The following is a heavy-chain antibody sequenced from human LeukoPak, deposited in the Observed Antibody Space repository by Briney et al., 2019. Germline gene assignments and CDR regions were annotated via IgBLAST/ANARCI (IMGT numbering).Heavy chain of an antibody. D-gene: IGHD3-10*01. J-gene: IGHJ4*02. CDR3: ARSSYGAGSKPYWVDY. V-gene: IGHV4-39*01. CDR2: YSGST. CDR1: GGSISSSSYY. Sequence: PSETLSLTCTVSGGSISSSSYYWPWIRQPPGKGLEYIGSYSGSTYYNQSLKSRVTISVDTSKKQFSLKLSSVTAADTAVYYCARSSYGAGSKPYWVDYWGQGTLVTVSS.